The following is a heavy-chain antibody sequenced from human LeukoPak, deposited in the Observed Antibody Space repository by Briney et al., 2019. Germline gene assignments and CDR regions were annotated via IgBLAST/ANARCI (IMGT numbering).Heavy chain of an antibody. Sequence: SETLSLTCTVSGGSISSGSYYWSWIRQPAGKGLEWIGRIYTSGSTNSNPSLKSRVTISVDTSKNQFSLKLSSVTAADTAVYYCARDNYYDSSGPWGQGTLVTVSS. D-gene: IGHD3-22*01. CDR2: IYTSGST. CDR1: GGSISSGSYY. CDR3: ARDNYYDSSGP. V-gene: IGHV4-61*02. J-gene: IGHJ5*02.